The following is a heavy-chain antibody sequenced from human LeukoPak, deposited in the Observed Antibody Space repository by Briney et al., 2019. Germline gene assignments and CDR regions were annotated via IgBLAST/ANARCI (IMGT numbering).Heavy chain of an antibody. Sequence: ASVKVSCKASGFTFTSSAMQWVRQARGQRLEWIGWIVVGSGNTNYAQKFQGRVTMTRDTSTSTVYMELSSLRSEDTAVYYCARGYCSGGSCYHYYFDYWGQGTLVTVSS. D-gene: IGHD2-15*01. CDR3: ARGYCSGGSCYHYYFDY. J-gene: IGHJ4*02. CDR2: IVVGSGNT. CDR1: GFTFTSSA. V-gene: IGHV1-58*02.